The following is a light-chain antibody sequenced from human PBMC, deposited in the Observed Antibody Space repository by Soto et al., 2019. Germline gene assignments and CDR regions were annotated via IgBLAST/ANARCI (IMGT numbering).Light chain of an antibody. CDR3: QQYGSSGT. J-gene: IGKJ1*01. CDR1: QSVTSSY. CDR2: GAS. V-gene: IGKV3-20*01. Sequence: EIVLTQSPGTLSLSPGERATLSCRASQSVTSSYLAWSQQKPGQAPRLLIYGASSRATGIPARFSGSGSGTDFPLTISRLEPEDSAVYYCQQYGSSGTFGQGTKVDIK.